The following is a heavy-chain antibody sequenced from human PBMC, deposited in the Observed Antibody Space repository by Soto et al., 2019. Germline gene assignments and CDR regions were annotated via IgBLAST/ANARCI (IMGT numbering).Heavy chain of an antibody. V-gene: IGHV4-30-4*01. D-gene: IGHD6-25*01. CDR2: IYHSGST. CDR1: GDSMRSGEYY. Sequence: SLSLTCTVSGDSMRSGEYYWSWILQSPGKGLEWIGYIYHSGSTYYNPSLQSSCFLSVDASKNQFSLSLSSVTAADTAVYYCARVSYETAAFDYWGQGTPVTVSS. J-gene: IGHJ4*02. CDR3: ARVSYETAAFDY.